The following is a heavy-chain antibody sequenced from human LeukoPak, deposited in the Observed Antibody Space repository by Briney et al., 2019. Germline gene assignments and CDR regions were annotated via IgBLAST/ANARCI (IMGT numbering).Heavy chain of an antibody. CDR2: TYFRSQWYN. D-gene: IGHD2-2*01. V-gene: IGHV6-1*01. Sequence: SQTLSLTCAISGDSVSSSFAAWTWIRQSPSRGLEWLGRTYFRSQWYNDYAESLKSRITINPDTSKNQFSLHLNSVTPKDTAVYFCSRGRSLGYCSSTSCYVSDAFDIWGQGTMVTVSS. CDR1: GDSVSSSFAA. CDR3: SRGRSLGYCSSTSCYVSDAFDI. J-gene: IGHJ3*02.